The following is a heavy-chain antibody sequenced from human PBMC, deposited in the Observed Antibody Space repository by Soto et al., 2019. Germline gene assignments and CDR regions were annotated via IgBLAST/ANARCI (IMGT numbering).Heavy chain of an antibody. J-gene: IGHJ4*02. D-gene: IGHD3-9*01. CDR1: GFTVSSNY. CDR3: ARDHYDILTGPFDY. V-gene: IGHV3-53*01. CDR2: IYSGGST. Sequence: GGSLRLSCAASGFTVSSNYMSWVRQAPGKGLEWVSVIYSGGSTYYADSVKGRFTISRDNSKNTLYLQMNSLRAEDTAVYYCARDHYDILTGPFDYWGQGTLVTVSS.